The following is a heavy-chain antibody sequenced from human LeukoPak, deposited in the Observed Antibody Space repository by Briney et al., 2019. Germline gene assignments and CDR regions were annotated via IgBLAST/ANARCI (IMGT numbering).Heavy chain of an antibody. D-gene: IGHD2-2*01. CDR3: ARDPGYCSSTSCSLVNGNWYFDL. J-gene: IGHJ2*01. Sequence: GSSVKVSCKASGGTFSSYAISWVGQAPGQGLEWMGRITPILGIANYAQKFQGRVTITVDKSTSTAYMELSSLRSEDTAVYYCARDPGYCSSTSCSLVNGNWYFDLWGRGTLVTVSS. V-gene: IGHV1-69*04. CDR2: ITPILGIA. CDR1: GGTFSSYA.